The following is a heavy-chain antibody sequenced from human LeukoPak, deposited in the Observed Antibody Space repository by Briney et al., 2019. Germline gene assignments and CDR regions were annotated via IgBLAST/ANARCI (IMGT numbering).Heavy chain of an antibody. CDR2: ISAYNGNT. V-gene: IGHV1-18*01. CDR1: GYTFTSYG. D-gene: IGHD2-2*01. Sequence: ASVKVSCKASGYTFTSYGISWVRQAPGQGLEWMGWISAYNGNTNYAQKLQCRVTMTTDTSTSTAYMELRSLRSDDTAVYYCAREAVVGGYCSSTSCYRYNWFDPWGQGTLVTVSS. CDR3: AREAVVGGYCSSTSCYRYNWFDP. J-gene: IGHJ5*02.